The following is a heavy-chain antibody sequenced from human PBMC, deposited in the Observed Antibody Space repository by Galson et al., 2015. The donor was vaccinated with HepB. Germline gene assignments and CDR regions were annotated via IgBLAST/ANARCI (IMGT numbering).Heavy chain of an antibody. CDR3: ARAAADYYYGMDV. D-gene: IGHD6-13*01. J-gene: IGHJ6*02. CDR2: IYSGGST. Sequence: SLRLSCAASGFTVSSNYMSWVRQAPGKGLEWVSVIYSGGSTYYADSVKGRFTISRHNSKNTLYLQMNSLRAEDTAVYYCARAAADYYYGMDVWSQGTTVTVSS. V-gene: IGHV3-66*02. CDR1: GFTVSSNY.